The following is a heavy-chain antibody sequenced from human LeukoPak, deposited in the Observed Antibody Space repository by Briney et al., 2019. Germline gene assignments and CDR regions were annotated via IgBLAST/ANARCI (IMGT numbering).Heavy chain of an antibody. J-gene: IGHJ5*02. CDR1: GFTFTTYW. D-gene: IGHD2-2*01. CDR3: AKDQGHVVEAVVVPAATVRRWNWFDP. V-gene: IGHV3-23*01. Sequence: QPGGSLRLSCAASGFTFTTYWMHWVRQAPGKGLEWVSAISGSGGSTYYADSVKGRFTISRDNSKNTLYLQMNSLRAEDTAVYYCAKDQGHVVEAVVVPAATVRRWNWFDPWGQGTLVTVSS. CDR2: ISGSGGST.